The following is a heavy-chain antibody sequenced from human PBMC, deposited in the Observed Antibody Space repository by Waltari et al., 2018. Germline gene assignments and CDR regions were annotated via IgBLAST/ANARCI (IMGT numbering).Heavy chain of an antibody. V-gene: IGHV4-59*01. CDR1: GGSIRRYY. CDR3: ARDLFVGTLSSKGNWFDP. J-gene: IGHJ5*02. D-gene: IGHD2-8*01. CDR2: IYYSGST. Sequence: QVQLQESGPGLVKPSETLSLTCTVSGGSIRRYYWSWIRQPPGKGLEWIGYIYYSGSTNYNPSLKSRVTISVDTSKNQFSLKLSSVTAADTAVYYCARDLFVGTLSSKGNWFDPWGQGTLVTVSS.